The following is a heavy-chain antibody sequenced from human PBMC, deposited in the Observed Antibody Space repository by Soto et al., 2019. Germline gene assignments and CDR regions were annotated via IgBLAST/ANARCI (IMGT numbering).Heavy chain of an antibody. Sequence: QVQLQESGPGLVKPSETLSLTCTVSGSSINNYYWSWIRQPPGKGLEWIGYTHYSGSTNYNPSLKSRVTISVDTSKNQFSLKLSSVTAADTAVYYCARLFGSGWYTLGYWGQGTLVTVSS. J-gene: IGHJ4*02. CDR1: GSSINNYY. CDR3: ARLFGSGWYTLGY. V-gene: IGHV4-59*08. D-gene: IGHD6-19*01. CDR2: THYSGST.